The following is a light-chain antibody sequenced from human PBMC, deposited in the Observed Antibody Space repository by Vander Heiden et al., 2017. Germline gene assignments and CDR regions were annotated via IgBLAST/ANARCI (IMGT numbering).Light chain of an antibody. CDR3: QQYGSSPPFT. CDR2: GAS. J-gene: IGKJ3*01. V-gene: IGKV3-20*01. Sequence: DIVLTQSPGTLSLSPGERATLSCRASQSVSSSYLAWYQQKPGQDPRLLIYGASSRATGIPDRFSGSGSGTDFTRIISSLEPEDFAVYYCQQYGSSPPFTFGPGTKVDIK. CDR1: QSVSSSY.